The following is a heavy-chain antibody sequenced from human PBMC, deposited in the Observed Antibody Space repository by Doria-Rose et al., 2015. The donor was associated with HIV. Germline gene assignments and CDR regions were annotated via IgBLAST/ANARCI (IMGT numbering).Heavy chain of an antibody. CDR1: GASVSSRGYY. CDR2: TYYTGTS. D-gene: IGHD3-3*01. J-gene: IGHJ4*02. CDR3: ARMGSYRELDY. V-gene: IGHV4-31*03. Sequence: QVPLQESGPGLVKPSETLSLTCSVSGASVSSRGYYWNWIRQVPGKGLESLGYTYYTGTSDYSPPLKSRLNMAVDTSKNQFSLKLSFVTVADTAVYYCARMGSYRELDYWGQGARGIGSA.